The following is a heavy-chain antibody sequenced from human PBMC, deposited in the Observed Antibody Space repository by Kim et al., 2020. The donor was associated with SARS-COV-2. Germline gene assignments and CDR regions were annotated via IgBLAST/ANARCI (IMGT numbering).Heavy chain of an antibody. J-gene: IGHJ4*02. D-gene: IGHD3-22*01. Sequence: GGSLRLSCAASGFTFSSYEMNWVRQAPGKGLEWVSYISSSGSTIYYADSVKGRFTISRDNAKNSLYLQMNSLRAEDTAVYYCASVGSYYYDSSGYIDYWGQGTLVTVSS. V-gene: IGHV3-48*03. CDR1: GFTFSSYE. CDR2: ISSSGSTI. CDR3: ASVGSYYYDSSGYIDY.